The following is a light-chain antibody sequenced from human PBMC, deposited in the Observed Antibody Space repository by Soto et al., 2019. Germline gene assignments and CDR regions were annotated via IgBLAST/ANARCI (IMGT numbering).Light chain of an antibody. J-gene: IGKJ2*01. CDR3: QQYYRRRLYT. Sequence: DIVITQFPDSLAVSLGERATINCKSSQSVLYTSNNKNYLAWYQQKPGQPPKLLIYWASTRESGVPDRFSGSGSGTDFTLTISSLQAEDVAVYYCQQYYRRRLYTFGQWTKVDIK. V-gene: IGKV4-1*01. CDR2: WAS. CDR1: QSVLYTSNNKNY.